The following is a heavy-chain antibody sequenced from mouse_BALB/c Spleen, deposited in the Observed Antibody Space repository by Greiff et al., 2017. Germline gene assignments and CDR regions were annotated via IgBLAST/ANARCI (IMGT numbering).Heavy chain of an antibody. Sequence: VKLQESGAELARPGASVKLSCKASGYTFTSYWMQWVKQRPGQGLEWIGAIYPGDGDTRYTQKFKGKATLTADKSSSTAYMQLSSLASEDSAVYYCARSRATVVADYWGQGTTLTVSS. J-gene: IGHJ2*01. CDR3: ARSRATVVADY. D-gene: IGHD1-1*01. CDR2: IYPGDGDT. V-gene: IGHV1-87*01. CDR1: GYTFTSYW.